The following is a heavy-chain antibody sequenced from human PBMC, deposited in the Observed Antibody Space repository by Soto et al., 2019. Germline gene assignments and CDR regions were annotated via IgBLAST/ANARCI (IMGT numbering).Heavy chain of an antibody. CDR2: INPNSGGT. J-gene: IGHJ5*02. V-gene: IGHV1-2*02. CDR3: ARDSSLAWIFGVAYAPNWFDP. CDR1: GYTFTGYY. D-gene: IGHD3-3*01. Sequence: GASVKVSCKASGYTFTGYYMHWVRQAPGQGLEWMGWINPNSGGTNYAQKFQGRVTVTRDTSISTAYMELSRLRSGDTAVYYCARDSSLAWIFGVAYAPNWFDPWGQGTLVTVSS.